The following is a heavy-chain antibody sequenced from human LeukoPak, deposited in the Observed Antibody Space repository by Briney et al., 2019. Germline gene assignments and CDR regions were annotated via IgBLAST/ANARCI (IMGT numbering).Heavy chain of an antibody. CDR2: ISYDGSNS. Sequence: PGGSLRLSCAASGFTFSSYGTHWVRQAPGKGLEWVAVISYDGSNSFYADSVKGRFTISRDNSKNTLYLQMNSLRAEDTAVYYCAREKQQKYCSGGSCYGLTYFDYWGQGTLVTVSS. V-gene: IGHV3-33*08. D-gene: IGHD2-15*01. J-gene: IGHJ4*02. CDR3: AREKQQKYCSGGSCYGLTYFDY. CDR1: GFTFSSYG.